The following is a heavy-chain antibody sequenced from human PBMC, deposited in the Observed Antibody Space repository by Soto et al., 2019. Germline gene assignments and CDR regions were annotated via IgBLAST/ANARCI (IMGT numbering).Heavy chain of an antibody. CDR3: ARQGYSYGYVY. CDR1: GGSISSSSYY. CDR2: IYHSGST. D-gene: IGHD5-18*01. J-gene: IGHJ4*02. Sequence: SETLSLTCTVSGGSISSSSYYWGWIRQPPGKGLAWIGSIYHSGSTYYNPSHKTRDTISVDTSKNQFSLKLSSVTAAGTAVYYCARQGYSYGYVYWGEGPLFTVSP. V-gene: IGHV4-39*01.